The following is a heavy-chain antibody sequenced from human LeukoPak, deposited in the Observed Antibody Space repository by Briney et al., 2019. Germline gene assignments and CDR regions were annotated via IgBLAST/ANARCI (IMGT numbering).Heavy chain of an antibody. CDR3: ARTLPKYYYGSGTRGNFDY. CDR1: GFNFHDYG. D-gene: IGHD3-10*01. V-gene: IGHV4-34*01. CDR2: INHSGST. J-gene: IGHJ4*02. Sequence: GSLRLSCAASGFNFHDYGMSWVRQAPGKGLEWIGEINHSGSTNYNPSLKSRVTISVDTSKNQFSLKLSSVTAADTAVYYCARTLPKYYYGSGTRGNFDYWGQGTLVTVSS.